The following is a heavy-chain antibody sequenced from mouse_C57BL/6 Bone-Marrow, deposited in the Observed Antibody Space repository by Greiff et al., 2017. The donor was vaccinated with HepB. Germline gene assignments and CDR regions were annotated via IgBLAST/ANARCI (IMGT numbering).Heavy chain of an antibody. CDR2: INPSTGGT. CDR1: GYSFTGYY. J-gene: IGHJ3*01. Sequence: VQLQQSGPELVKPGASVKISCKASGYSFTGYYMNWVKQSPEKSLEWIGEINPSTGGTTYNQKLKAKATLTVDKSSSTAYMQLKSLTSEDSAVYYCARTGFAYWGQGTLVTVSA. CDR3: ARTGFAY. V-gene: IGHV1-42*01.